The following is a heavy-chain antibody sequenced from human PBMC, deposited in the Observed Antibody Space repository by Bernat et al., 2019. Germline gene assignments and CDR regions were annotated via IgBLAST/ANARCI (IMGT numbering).Heavy chain of an antibody. CDR3: ARAPADIWFGELEPVIDYYGMDV. CDR2: ISSSSSTI. J-gene: IGHJ6*02. V-gene: IGHV3-48*02. Sequence: EVQLVESGGGLVQPGGSLRLSCAASGFTFSSYSMNWVRQAPGKGLEWVSYISSSSSTIYYADSVKGRFTSSRDNAKNSLYLQMNSLRDEDTAVYYCARAPADIWFGELEPVIDYYGMDVWGQGTTVTVSS. D-gene: IGHD3-10*01. CDR1: GFTFSSYS.